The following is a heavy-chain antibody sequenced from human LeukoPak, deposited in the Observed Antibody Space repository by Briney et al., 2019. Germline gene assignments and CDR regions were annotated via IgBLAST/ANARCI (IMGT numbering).Heavy chain of an antibody. CDR3: ARERQNKDFWSGGDY. CDR2: IKQDGSEK. V-gene: IGHV3-7*01. CDR1: GFTFSTYW. D-gene: IGHD3-3*01. J-gene: IGHJ4*02. Sequence: GGSLRLSCAASGFTFSTYWMSWVRQAPGKGLEWVANIKQDGSEKYYVDSVKGRFTISRDNAKNSLYLQMNSLRAEDTAVYYCARERQNKDFWSGGDYWGQGTLVTVSS.